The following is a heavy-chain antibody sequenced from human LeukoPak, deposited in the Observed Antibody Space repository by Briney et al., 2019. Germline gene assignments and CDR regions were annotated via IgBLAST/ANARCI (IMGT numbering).Heavy chain of an antibody. J-gene: IGHJ3*02. Sequence: TLSLTCTVSGGSISSGDYYWSWIRQPPGKGLEWIGYIYYSGSTYYNPSLKSRVTISVDTSKNQFSLKLSSVTAADTAVYYCASCMSKRYVLRYFDWLYPDAFDIWGQGTMVTVSS. V-gene: IGHV4-30-4*08. D-gene: IGHD3-9*01. CDR3: ASCMSKRYVLRYFDWLYPDAFDI. CDR2: IYYSGST. CDR1: GGSISSGDYY.